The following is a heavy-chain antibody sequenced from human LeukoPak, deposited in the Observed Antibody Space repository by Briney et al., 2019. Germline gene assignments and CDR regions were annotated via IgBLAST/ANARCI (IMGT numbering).Heavy chain of an antibody. CDR3: ARDVGSAPFDY. V-gene: IGHV3-33*01. CDR1: GFTLSSSG. Sequence: PGGSLRLTCAASGFTLSSSGMHWVRQAPGKGLEWVAVIWGDENHKYYGDSVRGRFTISRDNAKNTLYLQMDSLRVEDTAVYYCARDVGSAPFDYWGQGTLVTVSS. J-gene: IGHJ4*02. D-gene: IGHD6-25*01. CDR2: IWGDENHK.